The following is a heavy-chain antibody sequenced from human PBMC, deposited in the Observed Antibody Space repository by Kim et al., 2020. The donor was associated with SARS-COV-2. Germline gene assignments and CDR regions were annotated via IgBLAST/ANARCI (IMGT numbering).Heavy chain of an antibody. J-gene: IGHJ6*02. D-gene: IGHD3-9*01. V-gene: IGHV3-48*02. Sequence: GGSLRLSCAASGFTFSTYSMNWVRQAPGKGLEWLSYISDSSATIYYTDSVRGRFTISRDNAKKSLYLQMNSLRDEDTAVYYCARDAYYDILTGYPYGMDVWGQGTTVTVSS. CDR1: GFTFSTYS. CDR2: ISDSSATI. CDR3: ARDAYYDILTGYPYGMDV.